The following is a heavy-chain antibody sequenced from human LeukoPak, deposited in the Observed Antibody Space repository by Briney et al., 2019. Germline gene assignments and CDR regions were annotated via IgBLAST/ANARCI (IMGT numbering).Heavy chain of an antibody. J-gene: IGHJ4*02. Sequence: PWGSLRLSCAASGFTFSSAWMHWVRQAPGKGLEWVGRVKGKVDDETKDYVAPVKGRFTISRDDSKNTLYLQMNSLKTEDTAVYFCVADTSTWNPYGFDYWGQGTLVTVSP. CDR2: VKGKVDDETK. CDR3: VADTSTWNPYGFDY. CDR1: GFTFSSAW. V-gene: IGHV3-15*07. D-gene: IGHD1-1*01.